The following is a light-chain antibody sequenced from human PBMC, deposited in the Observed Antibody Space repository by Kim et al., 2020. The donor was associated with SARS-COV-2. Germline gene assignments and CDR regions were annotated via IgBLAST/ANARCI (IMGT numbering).Light chain of an antibody. J-gene: IGKJ2*01. CDR1: QSVSKNY. Sequence: APGQSSTLPSRASQSVSKNYLAWYQQKPGQAPRLLIYGASSRATGIPDRFSGSGSGTDFILTISRLEPEDFAVYYCQQYGSSPYTFGQGTKLEI. CDR2: GAS. CDR3: QQYGSSPYT. V-gene: IGKV3-20*01.